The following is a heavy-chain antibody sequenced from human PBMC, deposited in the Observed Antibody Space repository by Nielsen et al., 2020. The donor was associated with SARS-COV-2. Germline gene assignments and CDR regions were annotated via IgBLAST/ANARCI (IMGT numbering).Heavy chain of an antibody. D-gene: IGHD6-19*01. CDR1: GGSFSGYY. V-gene: IGHV4-34*01. CDR2: INHSGST. Sequence: SETLSLTCAVYGGSFSGYYWSWIRQPPGKGLEWIGEINHSGSTNYNPSLKSRVTISADTSKNQFSLKLSSVTAADTAVYYCARDLSSGWYFDYWGQGTLVTVSS. J-gene: IGHJ4*02. CDR3: ARDLSSGWYFDY.